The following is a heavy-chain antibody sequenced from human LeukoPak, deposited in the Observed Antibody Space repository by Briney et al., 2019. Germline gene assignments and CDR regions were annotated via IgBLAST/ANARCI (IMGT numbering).Heavy chain of an antibody. V-gene: IGHV3-53*04. CDR3: ARHGDLDAFDI. CDR1: GFTVSSNY. D-gene: IGHD4-17*01. Sequence: PGGSLRLSCAASGFTVSSNYMSWVRQAPGKGLEWVSVIYSGGSTYYADSVKGRFTTSRHNSKNTLYLQMNSLRAEDTAVYYCARHGDLDAFDIWGQGTMVTVSS. CDR2: IYSGGST. J-gene: IGHJ3*02.